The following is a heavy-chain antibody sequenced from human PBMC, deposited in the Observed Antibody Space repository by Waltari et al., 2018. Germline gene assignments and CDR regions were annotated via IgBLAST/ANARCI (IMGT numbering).Heavy chain of an antibody. CDR1: GYTFTSYD. CDR2: INPNSGNT. V-gene: IGHV1-8*01. Sequence: QVQLVQSGAEVKKPGASVKVSCKASGYTFTSYDINWVRQATGQGLEWMGWINPNSGNTGYAQKFQGRVTMTRNTSISTAYMELSSLRSEETAVYYCARDLWWDEMLSFYYYYGMDVWGQGTTVTVSS. D-gene: IGHD1-26*01. J-gene: IGHJ6*02. CDR3: ARDLWWDEMLSFYYYYGMDV.